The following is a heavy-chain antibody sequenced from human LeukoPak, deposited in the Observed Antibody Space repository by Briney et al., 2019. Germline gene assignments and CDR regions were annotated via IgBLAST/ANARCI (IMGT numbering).Heavy chain of an antibody. J-gene: IGHJ4*02. V-gene: IGHV3-23*01. D-gene: IGHD3-10*01. CDR1: GFTFSSHA. Sequence: GGSLRLSCAASGFTFSSHAMSWVRQAPGKGVEWVSSVSDSGGNTYSADSVKGRFTISRDNSRNTLYLQMNSLRAEDTAIYYCSKGGGSDFDFWGQGTLVTASS. CDR2: VSDSGGNT. CDR3: SKGGGSDFDF.